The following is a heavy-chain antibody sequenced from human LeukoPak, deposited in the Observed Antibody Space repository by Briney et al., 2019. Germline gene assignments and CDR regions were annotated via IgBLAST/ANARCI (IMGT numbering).Heavy chain of an antibody. D-gene: IGHD3-16*01. Sequence: PGGSLRLSCAASGFTFSSYWMHWVRQAPGKGLVWVSRINSDGSSTIYADSVKGRFTISRDNAKNTLYLQMNSLRAEDTAVYYCARGRRGSYYYYYGMDVWGKGTTVTVSS. V-gene: IGHV3-74*01. CDR2: INSDGSST. J-gene: IGHJ6*04. CDR1: GFTFSSYW. CDR3: ARGRRGSYYYYYGMDV.